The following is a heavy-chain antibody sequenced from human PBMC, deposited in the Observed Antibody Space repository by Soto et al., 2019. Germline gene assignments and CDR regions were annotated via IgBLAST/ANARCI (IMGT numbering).Heavy chain of an antibody. J-gene: IGHJ4*02. CDR1: GFTFSTYW. V-gene: IGHV3-7*03. D-gene: IGHD1-26*01. CDR2: IRQDGTET. CDR3: VGGAGWELDY. Sequence: EAQLVESGGGLVQPGGSLRLSCAASGFTFSTYWMNWVRQAPGMGLEWLAIIRQDGTETHYVDSVKGRFTISRDNTKNSLVLQMNNLRADDTAVYYGVGGAGWELDYWGQGTLVTVSS.